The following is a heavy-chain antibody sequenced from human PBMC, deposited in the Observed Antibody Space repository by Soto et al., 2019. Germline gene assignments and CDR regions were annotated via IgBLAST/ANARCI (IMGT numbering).Heavy chain of an antibody. CDR3: ARVGTREGHSGGNALYYGMDV. J-gene: IGHJ6*02. D-gene: IGHD2-15*01. CDR2: IYHSGTT. CDR1: GGSISSSNW. V-gene: IGHV4-4*02. Sequence: QVQLQESGPGLVKPSGTLSLTCAVSGGSISSSNWWSWVRQPPGKGLEWLGEIYHSGTTNYNPSLKSRVTISVDKSKKQFSLKVSSVTAADTAVYSCARVGTREGHSGGNALYYGMDVWGQGTTVTVSS.